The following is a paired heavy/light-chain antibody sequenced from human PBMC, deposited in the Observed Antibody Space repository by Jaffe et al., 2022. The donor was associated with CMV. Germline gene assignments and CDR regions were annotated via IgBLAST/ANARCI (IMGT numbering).Light chain of an antibody. CDR3: LQHNSYPLT. CDR1: QGIRND. V-gene: IGKV1-17*01. Sequence: DIQMTQSPSSLSASVGDRVTITCRASQGIRNDLGWYQQKPGKAPKRLIYAASSLQSGVPSRFSGSGSGTEFTLTISSLQPEDFATYYCLQHNSYPLTFGPGTKVDIK. J-gene: IGKJ3*01. CDR2: AAS.
Heavy chain of an antibody. D-gene: IGHD3-3*01. CDR2: ISSSSSYI. J-gene: IGHJ6*02. V-gene: IGHV3-21*01. CDR1: GFTFSSYS. CDR3: ARDHVVTIFGVVRDYYGMDV. Sequence: EVQLVESGGGLVKPGGSLRLSCAASGFTFSSYSMNWVRQAPGKGLEWVSSISSSSSYIYYADSVKGRFTISRDNAKNSLYLQMNSLRAEDTAVYYCARDHVVTIFGVVRDYYGMDVWGQGTTVTVSS.